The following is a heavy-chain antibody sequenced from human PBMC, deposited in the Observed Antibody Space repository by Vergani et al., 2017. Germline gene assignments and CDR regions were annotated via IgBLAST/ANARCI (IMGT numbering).Heavy chain of an antibody. D-gene: IGHD2-8*01. CDR1: GFTFSDFS. CDR3: ARDCTSGGCPDNYGMDV. V-gene: IGHV3-21*06. Sequence: EVQLVESGGGLGKPGGSLRLSCAASGFTFSDFSMSWVRQAPGKGLAWVAFIGSSGPYITYAESVKGRFIISRDKTNNSLFLQLRSLRAEDAAVYYCARDCTSGGCPDNYGMDVWGQGATVTVSS. J-gene: IGHJ6*02. CDR2: IGSSGPYI.